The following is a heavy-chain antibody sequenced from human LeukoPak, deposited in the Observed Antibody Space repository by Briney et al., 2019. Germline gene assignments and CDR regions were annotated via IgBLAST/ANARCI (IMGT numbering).Heavy chain of an antibody. D-gene: IGHD1-26*01. CDR2: ISGSGGRT. J-gene: IGHJ4*02. Sequence: GGSLRLSCAASAFTFSSYAMSWVRQAPGKGLEWVSAISGSGGRTYYADSVKGRFTISRDNSKNTLYLQMNSLRAEDTAVYYCAKDSGSYFDYWGQGTLVTVSS. CDR1: AFTFSSYA. CDR3: AKDSGSYFDY. V-gene: IGHV3-23*01.